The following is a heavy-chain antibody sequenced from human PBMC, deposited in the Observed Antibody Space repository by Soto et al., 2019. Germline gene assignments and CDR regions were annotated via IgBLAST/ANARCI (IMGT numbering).Heavy chain of an antibody. CDR3: ARDGDSSSSYYYYGMDV. CDR1: GYTFTGYY. Sequence: GASVKVSCKASGYTFTGYYMHWVRQAPGQGLEWMGWINPNSGGTNYAQKFQGWVTMTRDTSISTAYMELSRLRSDDTAVYYCARDGDSSSSYYYYGMDVWGQGTTVTVS. D-gene: IGHD6-6*01. V-gene: IGHV1-2*04. J-gene: IGHJ6*02. CDR2: INPNSGGT.